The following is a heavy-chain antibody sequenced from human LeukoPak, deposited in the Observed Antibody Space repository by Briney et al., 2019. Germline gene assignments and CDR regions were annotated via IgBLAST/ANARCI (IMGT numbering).Heavy chain of an antibody. Sequence: SVKVSCKASGGTFSSYAISWVRQAPGQGLEWMGGIIPIFGTANYAQKFQGRVTITTDESTSTAYMELSSLRPEDTAVYYCASPETYYDFWSGYVPQYDYWGQGTLVTVSS. CDR1: GGTFSSYA. J-gene: IGHJ4*02. V-gene: IGHV1-69*05. CDR2: IIPIFGTA. D-gene: IGHD3-3*01. CDR3: ASPETYYDFWSGYVPQYDY.